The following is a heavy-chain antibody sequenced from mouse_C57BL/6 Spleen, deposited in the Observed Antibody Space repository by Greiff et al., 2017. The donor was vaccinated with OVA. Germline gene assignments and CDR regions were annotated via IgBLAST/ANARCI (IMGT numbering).Heavy chain of an antibody. CDR1: GYTFTSYW. Sequence: VQLQHPGAELVKPGASVKMSCKASGYTFTSYWITWVKQRPGQGLEWIGDIYPGSGSTNYNEKFKSKATLTVDTSSSTAYMQLSSLTSEDSAVYYCARRLTKGDYAMDYWGQGTSVTVSS. D-gene: IGHD1-3*01. V-gene: IGHV1-55*01. CDR2: IYPGSGST. CDR3: ARRLTKGDYAMDY. J-gene: IGHJ4*01.